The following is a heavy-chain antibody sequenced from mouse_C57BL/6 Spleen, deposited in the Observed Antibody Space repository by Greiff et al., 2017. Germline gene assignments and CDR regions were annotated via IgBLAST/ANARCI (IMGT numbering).Heavy chain of an antibody. CDR2: IYPGGGYT. J-gene: IGHJ2*01. Sequence: VQLQQSGAELVRPGTSVKMSCKASGYTFTNYWIGWAKQRPGHGLEWIGDIYPGGGYTNYNEKFKGKATLTADKSSSTAYMQFSSLTSEDSAIYYCAREGDYDVYYFDYWGQGTTLTVSS. CDR1: GYTFTNYW. D-gene: IGHD2-4*01. V-gene: IGHV1-63*01. CDR3: AREGDYDVYYFDY.